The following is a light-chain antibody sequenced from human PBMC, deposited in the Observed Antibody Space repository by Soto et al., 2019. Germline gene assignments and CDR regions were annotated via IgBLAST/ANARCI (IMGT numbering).Light chain of an antibody. CDR2: TAS. Sequence: DIQMTQSPSSLSASVGDRVSITCRASQSISSFLNWYQQKPGKAPNLLIYTASNLHGGVPSRFSGSGSGTDFTLTISSLQPEDVATYYCQQTYSTPITFGQGTRLDIK. CDR1: QSISSF. J-gene: IGKJ5*01. V-gene: IGKV1-39*01. CDR3: QQTYSTPIT.